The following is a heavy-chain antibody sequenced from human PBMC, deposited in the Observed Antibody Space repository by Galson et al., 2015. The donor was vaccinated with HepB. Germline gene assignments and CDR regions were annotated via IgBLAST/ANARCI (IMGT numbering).Heavy chain of an antibody. J-gene: IGHJ4*02. D-gene: IGHD6-13*01. V-gene: IGHV1-69*13. CDR1: GGTFSRYA. CDR2: ITPIFNTA. CDR3: AREGMAAVTNPVDH. Sequence: SVKVSCKASGGTFSRYAFSWVRQAPGQGLEWMGGITPIFNTAKYAQKFQGRVTITADESTSTAYMELSSLRSEDTAVYYCAREGMAAVTNPVDHWGQGTLVTVSS.